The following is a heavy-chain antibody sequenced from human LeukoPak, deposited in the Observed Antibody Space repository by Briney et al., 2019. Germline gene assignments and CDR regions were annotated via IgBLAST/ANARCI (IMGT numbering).Heavy chain of an antibody. CDR2: IGTAGDT. J-gene: IGHJ4*02. D-gene: IGHD1-1*01. Sequence: SGGSLRLSYAASGFTFSDYDMHWVRQATGKGLEWVSAIGTAGDTYYTGSVKGRFTISRENAKNSLYLQMNSLRAGDTAVYYCARVAKERVGGVYYFDYWGQGTLVTVSS. CDR3: ARVAKERVGGVYYFDY. V-gene: IGHV3-13*01. CDR1: GFTFSDYD.